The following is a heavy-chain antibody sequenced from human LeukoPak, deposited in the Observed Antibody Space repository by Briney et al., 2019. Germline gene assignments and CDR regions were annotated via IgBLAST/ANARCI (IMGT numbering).Heavy chain of an antibody. CDR3: GRPLQRGSWTQRALDY. Sequence: GASVKVSCKASGYTFTSYDISWVRQATGQGLEWMGWMNPNSGNAGYAQRFQGRVTTTRNNSISTAYMELTSLRSEDTAVYYCGRPLQRGSWTQRALDYWGQGTLVTVSS. CDR1: GYTFTSYD. V-gene: IGHV1-8*01. D-gene: IGHD3-10*01. CDR2: MNPNSGNA. J-gene: IGHJ4*02.